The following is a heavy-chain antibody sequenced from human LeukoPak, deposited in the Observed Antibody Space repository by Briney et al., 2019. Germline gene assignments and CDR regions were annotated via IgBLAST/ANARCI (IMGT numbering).Heavy chain of an antibody. CDR3: ARELPREVTLDY. CDR1: GFTFISYG. J-gene: IGHJ4*01. V-gene: IGHV3-74*01. D-gene: IGHD2-21*02. Sequence: GGSLRLSCAASGFTFISYGMQLVRQAPGKGLVWVSRINTYGSDISYANSVKGRFTISRDNAKNTLYLQMNSLRGEDTAVYYCARELPREVTLDYWGQGTLVTVSS. CDR2: INTYGSDI.